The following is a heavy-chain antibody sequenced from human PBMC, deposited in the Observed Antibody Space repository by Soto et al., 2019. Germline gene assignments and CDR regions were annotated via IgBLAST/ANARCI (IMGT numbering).Heavy chain of an antibody. Sequence: PGGSLRLSCAASGLTLSSNAMSWVRQAPGKGLEWVSAISGSGGRTYYADSVKGRFTISRDNSKNTVYLRMNGLKADDSAVYYWAKPIIDRYGSGSPSVFYCCLDLWGRGTTVTVSS. CDR2: ISGSGGRT. D-gene: IGHD3-10*01. CDR1: GLTLSSNA. CDR3: AKPIIDRYGSGSPSVFYCCLDL. J-gene: IGHJ6*02. V-gene: IGHV3-23*01.